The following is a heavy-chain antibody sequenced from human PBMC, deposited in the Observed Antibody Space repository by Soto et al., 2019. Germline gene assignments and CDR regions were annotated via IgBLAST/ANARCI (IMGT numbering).Heavy chain of an antibody. J-gene: IGHJ6*02. CDR1: GGTFSSYA. V-gene: IGHV1-69*01. Sequence: QVQLVQSGAEVKKPGSSVKVSCKASGGTFSSYAISWVRQAPGQGLEWMGGIIPISGTANYAQKFQGRVTITADESTSTAYMELSSLRSEDTAVYYCARSPGSSTSLDIYYYSYYGMDVWGQGTTVTVSS. CDR2: IIPISGTA. CDR3: ARSPGSSTSLDIYYYSYYGMDV. D-gene: IGHD2-2*01.